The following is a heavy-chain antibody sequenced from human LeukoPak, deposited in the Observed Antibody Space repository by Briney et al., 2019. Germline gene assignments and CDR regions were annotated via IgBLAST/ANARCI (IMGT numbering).Heavy chain of an antibody. V-gene: IGHV3-7*01. D-gene: IGHD3-22*01. CDR2: IKQDGSEK. Sequence: PGGSLRFSCAASGFTFSSYWMSWVRQAPGKGLEWVANIKQDGSEKYYVDSVKGRFTISRDNAKNSLYLQMNSLRAEDTAVYYCARAGLGSGYHGGFDYWGQGTLVTVSS. CDR1: GFTFSSYW. J-gene: IGHJ4*02. CDR3: ARAGLGSGYHGGFDY.